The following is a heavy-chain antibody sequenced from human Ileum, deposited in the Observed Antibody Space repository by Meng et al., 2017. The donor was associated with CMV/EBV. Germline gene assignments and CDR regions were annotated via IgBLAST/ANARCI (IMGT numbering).Heavy chain of an antibody. CDR3: ALRGSAAGTFQY. V-gene: IGHV4-59*01. CDR1: GDSMSSYC. CDR2: MCYNGDT. D-gene: IGHD6-13*01. Sequence: QVQLQDSGPGLVKPSETLSLTCTVSGDSMSSYCWSWIWQPPGKGLEWIGYMCYNGDTNYNPSLKSRVTISGDTSKNQFSLKLSSVTAADTAVYYCALRGSAAGTFQYWGQGTLVTVSS. J-gene: IGHJ1*01.